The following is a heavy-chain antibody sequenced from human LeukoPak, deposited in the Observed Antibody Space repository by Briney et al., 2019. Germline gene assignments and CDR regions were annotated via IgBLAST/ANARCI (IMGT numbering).Heavy chain of an antibody. V-gene: IGHV1-46*01. J-gene: IGHJ5*02. CDR2: INPSGGST. Sequence: GASVNVSCKASGYTFTSYYMHWVRQAPGQGLEWMGIINPSGGSTSYAQKFQGRVTMTRDTSTSTVYMELSSLRSEDTAVYYCARDGSGSYYKGSWFDPWGQGTLVTVSS. CDR3: ARDGSGSYYKGSWFDP. D-gene: IGHD3-10*01. CDR1: GYTFTSYY.